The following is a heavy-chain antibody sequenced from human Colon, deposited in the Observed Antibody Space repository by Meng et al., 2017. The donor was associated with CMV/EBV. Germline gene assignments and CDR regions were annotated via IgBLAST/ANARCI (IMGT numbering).Heavy chain of an antibody. V-gene: IGHV3-30*02. CDR1: GFTFNYYG. J-gene: IGHJ4*02. CDR2: IGDDGSKK. Sequence: GESLKISCASAGFTFNYYGMHWVRQAPGTGLEWVALIGDDGSKKWYGDSARGRFTISRDNSKKTVYLKMNSLRREDTATYYCAKGCNTDCFYFQHWGQGAPVTVSS. CDR3: AKGCNTDCFYFQH. D-gene: IGHD2/OR15-2a*01.